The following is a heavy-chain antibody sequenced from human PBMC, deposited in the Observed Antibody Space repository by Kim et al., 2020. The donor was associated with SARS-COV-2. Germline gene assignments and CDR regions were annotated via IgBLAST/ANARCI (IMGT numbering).Heavy chain of an antibody. CDR3: ARLPTRFDWTPAVGWGMDV. J-gene: IGHJ6*02. D-gene: IGHD3-9*01. Sequence: ASVKVSCKASGYTFTSYYMHWVRQAPGQGLEWMGIINPSGGSTSYAQKFQGRVTMTRDTSTSTVYMELSSLRSEDTAVYYCARLPTRFDWTPAVGWGMDVWGQGTTVSVSS. CDR1: GYTFTSYY. V-gene: IGHV1-46*01. CDR2: INPSGGST.